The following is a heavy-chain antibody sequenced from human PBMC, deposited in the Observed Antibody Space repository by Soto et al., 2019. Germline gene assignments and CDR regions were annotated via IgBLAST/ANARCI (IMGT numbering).Heavy chain of an antibody. D-gene: IGHD3-3*01. Sequence: ASVKVSCKASGYTFTSYGISWVRQAPGQGLEWMGWISAYNGNTNYAQKLQGRVTMTTDTSTSTAYMELRSLRSDDTAVYYCARRARPNFWSGYYTGSQYYYYYYGMDVWGQGTRVTVSS. CDR3: ARRARPNFWSGYYTGSQYYYYYYGMDV. V-gene: IGHV1-18*01. J-gene: IGHJ6*02. CDR2: ISAYNGNT. CDR1: GYTFTSYG.